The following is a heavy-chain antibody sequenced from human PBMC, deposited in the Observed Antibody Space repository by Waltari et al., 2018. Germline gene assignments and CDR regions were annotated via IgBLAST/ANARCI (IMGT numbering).Heavy chain of an antibody. Sequence: QLQLQESGPGLVKPSETLSLTCTVSGGSISTNYNWGWIRQPPGKGLEWMGNMQYRGGTFYNPSLESRVTIALDTWKNQCSLRLSSVGAADTAVYFCGRIAFGDEGGYFQYWGQGTLVTVSS. CDR1: GGSISTNYN. V-gene: IGHV4-39*01. J-gene: IGHJ1*01. D-gene: IGHD4-17*01. CDR3: GRIAFGDEGGYFQY. CDR2: MQYRGGT.